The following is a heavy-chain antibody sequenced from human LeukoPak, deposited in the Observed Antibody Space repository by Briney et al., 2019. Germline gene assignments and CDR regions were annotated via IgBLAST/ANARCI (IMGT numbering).Heavy chain of an antibody. CDR3: AKDLQWGDYYYGMDV. CDR1: GFTFSTHA. CDR2: ISGSGGST. Sequence: QPGGSLRPSCAASGFTFSTHAMSWVRQAPGKGLEWVSAISGSGGSTYHADSVKGRFTISRDNSKNTLYLQMNSLRAEDTAVYYCAKDLQWGDYYYGMDVWGQGTTVTVSS. D-gene: IGHD1-26*01. J-gene: IGHJ6*02. V-gene: IGHV3-23*01.